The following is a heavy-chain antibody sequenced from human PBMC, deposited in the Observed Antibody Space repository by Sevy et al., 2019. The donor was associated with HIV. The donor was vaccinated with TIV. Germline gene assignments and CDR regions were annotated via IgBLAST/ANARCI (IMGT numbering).Heavy chain of an antibody. CDR3: TRSVTTIY. V-gene: IGHV3-49*04. J-gene: IGHJ4*02. CDR1: GFAFSVYA. CDR2: FRNKEYTGTT. D-gene: IGHD4-4*01. Sequence: GESLKISCTGSGFAFSVYALSWVRQAPGKGLEWVGFFRNKEYTGTTEYAGSVKGRFFISRDDSKSVAYLDMNSLKTADTGLYYCTRSVTTIYWGRGTLVTVSS.